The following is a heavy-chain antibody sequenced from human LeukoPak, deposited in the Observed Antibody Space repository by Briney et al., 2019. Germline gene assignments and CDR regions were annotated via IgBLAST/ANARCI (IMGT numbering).Heavy chain of an antibody. J-gene: IGHJ4*02. V-gene: IGHV4-30-4*01. CDR3: ARGRSSSWSSFDY. CDR2: IYNNGRT. Sequence: PSESLSLTCTVSGGSISSGDYYWSWIRQPPGKGLEWIGYIYNNGRTYYNPSLKSRVTISVGTSKNLFSLKVSSVTAADAAVYYCARGRSSSWSSFDYWGQGTLVTVS. CDR1: GGSISSGDYY. D-gene: IGHD6-13*01.